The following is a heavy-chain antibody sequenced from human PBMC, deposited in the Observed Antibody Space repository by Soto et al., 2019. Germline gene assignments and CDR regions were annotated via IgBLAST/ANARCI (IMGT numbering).Heavy chain of an antibody. J-gene: IGHJ6*02. D-gene: IGHD4-17*01. CDR3: TTDNQDYYYYYYGMDV. Sequence: GGSLRLSCAASGFTFSNAWMSWVRQAPGKGLEWVGRIKSKTDGGTTDYAAPVKGRFTISRDDSKNTLYLQMNSLKTEDTAVYYCTTDNQDYYYYYYGMDVWGQGTTVTVSS. CDR2: IKSKTDGGTT. CDR1: GFTFSNAW. V-gene: IGHV3-15*01.